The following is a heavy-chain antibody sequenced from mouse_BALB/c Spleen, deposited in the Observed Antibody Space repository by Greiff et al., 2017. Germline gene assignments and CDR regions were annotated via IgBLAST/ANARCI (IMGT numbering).Heavy chain of an antibody. CDR2: ISTYYGDA. Sequence: QVQLQQSGAELVRPGVSVKISCKGSGYTFTDYAMHWVKQSHAKSLEWIGVISTYYGDASYNQKFKGKATMTVDKSSSTAYMELARLTSEDSAIYYCARSGGYGSSPSFNYWGQGTLVTVSA. V-gene: IGHV1S137*01. J-gene: IGHJ3*01. CDR3: ARSGGYGSSPSFNY. D-gene: IGHD1-1*01. CDR1: GYTFTDYA.